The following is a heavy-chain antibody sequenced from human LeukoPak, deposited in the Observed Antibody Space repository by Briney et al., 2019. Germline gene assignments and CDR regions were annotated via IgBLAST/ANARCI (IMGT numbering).Heavy chain of an antibody. CDR2: ISGSGGST. J-gene: IGHJ4*02. Sequence: GGSLRLSCAASGFTFSSYAMSWVRQAPGKGLEWVSAISGSGGSTYYADSVKGRFTICRDNSKNTLYLQMNSLRAEDTAVYYCAKDRRGVWGSYRYTALFDYWGQGTLVTVSS. D-gene: IGHD3-16*02. V-gene: IGHV3-23*01. CDR3: AKDRRGVWGSYRYTALFDY. CDR1: GFTFSSYA.